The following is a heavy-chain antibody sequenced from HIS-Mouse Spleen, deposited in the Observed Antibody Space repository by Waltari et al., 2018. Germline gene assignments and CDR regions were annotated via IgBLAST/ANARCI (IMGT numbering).Heavy chain of an antibody. CDR2: ISYDGSNK. J-gene: IGHJ4*02. V-gene: IGHV3-30*03. CDR1: GFTFSSYG. Sequence: QVQLVESGGGVVQPGRSLRLSCAASGFTFSSYGMHWVRQAPGEGLEWVAVISYDGSNKYYADSVKGRFTISRDNSKNTLYLQMNSLRAEDTAVYYCARDDNWGFYYWGQGTLVTVSS. D-gene: IGHD7-27*01. CDR3: ARDDNWGFYY.